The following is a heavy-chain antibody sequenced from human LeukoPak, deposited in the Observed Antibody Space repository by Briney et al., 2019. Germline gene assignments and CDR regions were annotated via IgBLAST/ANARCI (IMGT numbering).Heavy chain of an antibody. J-gene: IGHJ5*02. CDR2: IYYSGST. CDR3: ARSITMVRGVIMFDP. D-gene: IGHD3-10*01. Sequence: SETLSLTCTVSGGSISSYYWSWIRQPPGKGLEWIGYIYYSGSTNYNPSLKSRVTISVDTSKNQFSLKLSSVTAADTAVYYCARSITMVRGVIMFDPWGQGTLVTVSS. CDR1: GGSISSYY. V-gene: IGHV4-59*01.